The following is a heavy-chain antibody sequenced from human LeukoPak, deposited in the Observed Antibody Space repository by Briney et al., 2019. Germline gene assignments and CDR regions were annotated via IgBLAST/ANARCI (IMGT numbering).Heavy chain of an antibody. Sequence: SQTLSLTCTVSGGSISSGDYYWSWIRQPTGKGLEWIGYIYYSGSTYYNPSLKSRVTISVDTSKNQFSLKLSSVTAADTAVYYCARGGTVANYYYYGMDVWGQGTTVTVSS. CDR2: IYYSGST. D-gene: IGHD4-23*01. CDR1: GGSISSGDYY. V-gene: IGHV4-30-4*01. CDR3: ARGGTVANYYYYGMDV. J-gene: IGHJ6*02.